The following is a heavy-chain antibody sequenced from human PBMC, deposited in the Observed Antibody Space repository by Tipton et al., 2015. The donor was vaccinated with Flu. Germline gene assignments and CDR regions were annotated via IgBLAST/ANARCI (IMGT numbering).Heavy chain of an antibody. D-gene: IGHD5-24*01. Sequence: SLRLSCAASGFTFSSYGMHWVRQAPGKGLEWVAVISYDGSNKYYADSVKGRFTISRDNSKNTLYLQMNNLRAEDTAVYYCAKDPAEMATIVDYWGQGTLVTVSS. CDR1: GFTFSSYG. CDR3: AKDPAEMATIVDY. CDR2: ISYDGSNK. V-gene: IGHV3-30*18. J-gene: IGHJ4*02.